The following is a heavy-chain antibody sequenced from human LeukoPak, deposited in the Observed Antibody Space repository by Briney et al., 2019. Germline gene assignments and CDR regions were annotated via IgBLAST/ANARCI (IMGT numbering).Heavy chain of an antibody. CDR1: GYTFTSYG. D-gene: IGHD2-2*01. CDR3: ARVCSSTSCYGAFDI. V-gene: IGHV1-18*01. CDR2: ISAYNGNT. J-gene: IGHJ3*02. Sequence: WASVKVSCKASGYTFTSYGISWVRQAPGQGLERMGWISAYNGNTNYAQKLQGRVTMTTDTSTSTAYMELRSLRSDDTAVYYCARVCSSTSCYGAFDIWGQGTMVTVSS.